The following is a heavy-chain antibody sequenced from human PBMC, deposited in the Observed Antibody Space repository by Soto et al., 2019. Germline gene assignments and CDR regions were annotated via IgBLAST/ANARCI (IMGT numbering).Heavy chain of an antibody. V-gene: IGHV5-10-1*01. CDR3: ARHDYLYDITTPHIDY. Sequence: LGESLKISCKGSGYSFTSYWISWVRQMPGKGLEWMGRIDPSDSYTNYSPSFQGHVTISADKSISTAYLQWSSLKASDTAMYYCARHDYLYDITTPHIDYWGQGTLVTVSS. CDR2: IDPSDSYT. D-gene: IGHD3-9*01. CDR1: GYSFTSYW. J-gene: IGHJ4*02.